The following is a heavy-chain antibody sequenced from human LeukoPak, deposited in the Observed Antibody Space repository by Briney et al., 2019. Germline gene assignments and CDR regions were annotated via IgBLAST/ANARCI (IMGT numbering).Heavy chain of an antibody. CDR1: GFTFSRYW. CDR3: AVKGGYNDLDAPFDY. CDR2: VNGDGSTT. V-gene: IGHV3-74*01. Sequence: RGSLRLSCAASGFTFSRYWMHWVRQAPGKGLEWVSRVNGDGSTTTYADSVKGRFTISRDNAKNTLYLQMNSLRVEDTAVYYCAVKGGYNDLDAPFDYWGPGTLVTVSS. D-gene: IGHD5-12*01. J-gene: IGHJ4*02.